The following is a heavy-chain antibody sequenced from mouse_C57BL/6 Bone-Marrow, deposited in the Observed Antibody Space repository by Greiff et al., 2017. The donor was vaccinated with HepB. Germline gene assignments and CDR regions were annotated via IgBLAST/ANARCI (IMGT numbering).Heavy chain of an antibody. Sequence: QVQLKESGAELVRPGTSVKMSCKASGYTFTNYWIGWAKQRPGHGLEWIGDIYPGGGYTNYNEKFKGKATLTADKSSSTAYMQFSSLTSEDSAIYYCARSYYGSSPYYFDYWGQGTTLTVSS. J-gene: IGHJ2*01. CDR2: IYPGGGYT. CDR1: GYTFTNYW. CDR3: ARSYYGSSPYYFDY. V-gene: IGHV1-63*01. D-gene: IGHD1-1*01.